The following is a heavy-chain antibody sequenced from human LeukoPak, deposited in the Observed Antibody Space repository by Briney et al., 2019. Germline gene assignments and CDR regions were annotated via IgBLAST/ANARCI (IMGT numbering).Heavy chain of an antibody. V-gene: IGHV4-4*09. CDR2: IYTSETT. J-gene: IGHJ4*02. CDR1: GASISSYY. Sequence: SETLSLTCTVSGASISSYYWSWIRQPPGKGLEWIGYIYTSETTNFNPALRSRVTILIDTSKNQVSLRLSSVTAADTALYYCARHRSPSSLSFFDIWGQGMLVIVSS. CDR3: ARHRSPSSLSFFDI. D-gene: IGHD2-2*01.